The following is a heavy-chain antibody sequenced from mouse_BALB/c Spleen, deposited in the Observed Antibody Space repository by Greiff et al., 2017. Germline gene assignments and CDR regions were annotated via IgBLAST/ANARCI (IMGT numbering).Heavy chain of an antibody. CDR1: GFTFTDYY. CDR3: ARDIVAGTNYFDY. Sequence: EVKLMESGGGLVQPGGSLRLSCATSGFTFTDYYMSWVRQPPGKALEWLGFIRNKANGYTTEYSASVKGRFTISRDNSQSILYLQMNTLRAEDSATYYCARDIVAGTNYFDYWGQGTTLTVSS. CDR2: IRNKANGYTT. D-gene: IGHD1-1*01. J-gene: IGHJ2*01. V-gene: IGHV7-3*02.